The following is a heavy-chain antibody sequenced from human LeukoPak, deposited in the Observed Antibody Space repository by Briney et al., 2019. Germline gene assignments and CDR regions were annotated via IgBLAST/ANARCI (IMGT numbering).Heavy chain of an antibody. CDR1: GGTFSSYA. CDR3: ATSFSGYSSSWSAYYYYYYMDV. CDR2: IIPIFGTA. V-gene: IGHV1-69*06. D-gene: IGHD6-13*01. J-gene: IGHJ6*03. Sequence: ASVKVSCKASGGTFSSYAISWVRQAPGQGLEWMGGIIPIFGTANYAQKFQGRVTITADKSTSTAYMELSSLRSEDTAVYYCATSFSGYSSSWSAYYYYYYMDVWGKGTTVTVS.